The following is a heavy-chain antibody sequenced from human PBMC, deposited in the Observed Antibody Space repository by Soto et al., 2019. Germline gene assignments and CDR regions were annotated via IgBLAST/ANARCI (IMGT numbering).Heavy chain of an antibody. V-gene: IGHV3-23*01. CDR1: GFTFSSYA. J-gene: IGHJ4*02. D-gene: IGHD1-26*01. CDR3: ARRGSGSYYDY. Sequence: EVQLLESGGGLVQPGGSLRLSCAASGFTFSSYAMRWVRQAPVKGLEWVSALRGSGDSTYYADSVKGRFTISRDNSKNTLYLQMNSLRAEDTAVYYCARRGSGSYYDYWGQGTLVTVSS. CDR2: LRGSGDST.